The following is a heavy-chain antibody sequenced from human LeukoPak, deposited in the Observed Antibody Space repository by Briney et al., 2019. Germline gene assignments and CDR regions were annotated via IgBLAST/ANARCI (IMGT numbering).Heavy chain of an antibody. D-gene: IGHD3-22*01. CDR1: GFTFSSYS. CDR2: ISSSSSYI. V-gene: IGHV3-21*01. J-gene: IGHJ3*02. Sequence: PGGSLRLSCAASGFTFSSYSMNWVRQAPGKGLEWVSSISSSSSYIYYADSVKGRFTISRDNAKNSLYLQMNSLRAEDTAVCYCARVLMDYYDGSGYSLNAFDIWGQGTMVTVSS. CDR3: ARVLMDYYDGSGYSLNAFDI.